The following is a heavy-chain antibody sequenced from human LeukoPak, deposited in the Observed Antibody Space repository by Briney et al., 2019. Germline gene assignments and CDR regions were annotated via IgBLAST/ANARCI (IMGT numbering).Heavy chain of an antibody. CDR2: ISGSGGST. Sequence: PGGSLRLSCVASGFTFSDYAMSWVRQAPGKGLEWVSVISGSGGSTYHADSVKDRFTISKDNSKNTLYLQMNSLRAEDTAVYYCAKTGRGTTTFHYFDYWGQGTLVTVSS. CDR3: AKTGRGTTTFHYFDY. CDR1: GFTFSDYA. J-gene: IGHJ4*02. D-gene: IGHD1-26*01. V-gene: IGHV3-23*01.